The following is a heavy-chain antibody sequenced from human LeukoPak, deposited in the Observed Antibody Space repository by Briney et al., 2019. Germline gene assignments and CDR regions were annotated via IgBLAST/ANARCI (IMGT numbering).Heavy chain of an antibody. V-gene: IGHV3-23*01. CDR1: GFTFSSYA. D-gene: IGHD3-22*01. CDR3: ATDPVESYDSSGYHDY. CDR2: ISGSGGST. J-gene: IGHJ4*02. Sequence: TGGSLRLSCAASGFTFSSYAMSWVRKAPGKGLEWVSAISGSGGSTYYADSVKGRFTISRDNSKNTLYLQMNSMRAADKAVYYCATDPVESYDSSGYHDYWGQGTLVNVSS.